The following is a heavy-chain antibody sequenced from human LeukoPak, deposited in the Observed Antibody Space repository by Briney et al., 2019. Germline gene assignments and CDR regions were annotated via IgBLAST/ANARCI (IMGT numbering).Heavy chain of an antibody. D-gene: IGHD4-17*01. J-gene: IGHJ5*02. CDR3: ARDRDYASWFDP. CDR1: GYTFTGYY. CDR2: INPKSGGT. Sequence: ASVKVSCKASGYTFTGYYMHWVRQAPGQGLEWVGWINPKSGGTNYAQKFQGRVTMTRDTSISTAYMELSRLRSDDTAVYYCARDRDYASWFDPWGQGTLVTVSS. V-gene: IGHV1-2*02.